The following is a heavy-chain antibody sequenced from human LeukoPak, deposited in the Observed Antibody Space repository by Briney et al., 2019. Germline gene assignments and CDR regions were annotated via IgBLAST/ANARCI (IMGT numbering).Heavy chain of an antibody. V-gene: IGHV3-33*06. CDR1: GFTFSSYD. CDR3: AKDRSQRGSLDY. D-gene: IGHD5-12*01. CDR2: IWYDGSNK. J-gene: IGHJ4*02. Sequence: GGSLRLSCAASGFTFSSYDMSWVRQAPGKGLEWVAVIWYDGSNKYYADSVKGRFTISRDNSKNTLYLQMNSLRAEDTAVYYCAKDRSQRGSLDYWGQGTLVTVSS.